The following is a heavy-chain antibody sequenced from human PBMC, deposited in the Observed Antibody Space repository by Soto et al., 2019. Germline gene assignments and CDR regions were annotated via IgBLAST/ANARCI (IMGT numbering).Heavy chain of an antibody. CDR2: VYYSGAT. V-gene: IGHV4-31*03. Sequence: NPSETLSLTCIVTGDSMGSGGHYYNWIRQLPGKGLEWIGYVYYSGATHYNPSLRARATISRDTSKNQFFLRLISVTAADTAVYFCTRGKDLEPTVWGYWGQGTQVTVSS. CDR1: GDSMGSGGHY. CDR3: TRGKDLEPTVWGY. D-gene: IGHD7-27*01. J-gene: IGHJ4*02.